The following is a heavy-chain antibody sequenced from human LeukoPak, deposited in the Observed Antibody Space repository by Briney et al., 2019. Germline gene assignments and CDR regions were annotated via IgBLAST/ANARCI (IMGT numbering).Heavy chain of an antibody. CDR2: IRYDGSNK. J-gene: IGHJ6*03. CDR3: ARDTAYLNPILSNYYYYYYMDV. Sequence: GGSLRLSCAASGFTFSSYGMHWVRQAPGKGLEWVAFIRYDGSNKYYAESVKGRFTISRDNSKNTLYLQMNSLRSEDTAVYYCARDTAYLNPILSNYYYYYYMDVWGKGTTVTVSS. D-gene: IGHD2/OR15-2a*01. V-gene: IGHV3-30*02. CDR1: GFTFSSYG.